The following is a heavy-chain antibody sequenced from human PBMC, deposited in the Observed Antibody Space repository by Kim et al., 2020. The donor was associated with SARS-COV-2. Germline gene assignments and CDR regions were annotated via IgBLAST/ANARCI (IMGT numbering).Heavy chain of an antibody. CDR2: IYHSGST. CDR1: GGSISSSNW. D-gene: IGHD3-10*01. V-gene: IGHV4-4*02. Sequence: SETLSLTCAVSGGSISSSNWWSWVRQPPGKGLEWIGEIYHSGSTNYNPSLKSRVTISVDKSKNQFSLKLSSVTAADTAVYYCATLNYGSGSYRVTWGQGTLVTVSS. CDR3: ATLNYGSGSYRVT. J-gene: IGHJ4*02.